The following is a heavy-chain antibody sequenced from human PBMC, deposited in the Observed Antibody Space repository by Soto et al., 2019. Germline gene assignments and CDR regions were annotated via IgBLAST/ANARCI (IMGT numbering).Heavy chain of an antibody. J-gene: IGHJ4*02. V-gene: IGHV5-51*01. CDR1: GFTFTNYW. CDR3: GKHEGYFSSTTCSSVDY. CDR2: IYPGDSET. D-gene: IGHD2-2*01. Sequence: PGESLKISCRGSGFTFTNYWIAWVRQMPGKGLEWMGIIYPGDSETSYSPSFQGQVIISADKSINTAYLQWSSLKASDTAMYYCGKHEGYFSSTTCSSVDYWGQGTLVTVSS.